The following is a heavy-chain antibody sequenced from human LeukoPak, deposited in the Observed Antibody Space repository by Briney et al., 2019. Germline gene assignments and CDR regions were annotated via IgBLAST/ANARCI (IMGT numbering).Heavy chain of an antibody. CDR1: GFTFDNYA. CDR3: ARGHSSGWYYFDY. V-gene: IGHV3-23*01. D-gene: IGHD6-19*01. CDR2: ISGNGDGT. J-gene: IGHJ4*02. Sequence: GGSLRLSCTASGFTFDNYAMIWVRQAPGKGLEWVSVISGNGDGTYSTDSVRGRFTISRDNSKNTLSLQMNSLRAEDTAVYYCARGHSSGWYYFDYWGQGTLVTVSS.